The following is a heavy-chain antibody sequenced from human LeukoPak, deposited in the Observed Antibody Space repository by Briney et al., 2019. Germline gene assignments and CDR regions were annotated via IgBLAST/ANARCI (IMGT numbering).Heavy chain of an antibody. Sequence: ASVKVSCKASGYTFTSYYMHWVRQAPGQGLEWMGIINPSGGSTSYAQKFQGRVTMTRDTSTSTVYMELSSLRSEDTAVYYCARDLGAPELAMVTAILEYYYYGMDVWGQGTTVTVSS. CDR1: GYTFTSYY. CDR2: INPSGGST. J-gene: IGHJ6*02. D-gene: IGHD2-21*02. V-gene: IGHV1-46*01. CDR3: ARDLGAPELAMVTAILEYYYYGMDV.